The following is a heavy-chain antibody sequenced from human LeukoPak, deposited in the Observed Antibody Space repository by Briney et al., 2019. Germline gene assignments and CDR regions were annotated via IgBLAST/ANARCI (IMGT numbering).Heavy chain of an antibody. V-gene: IGHV3-23*01. D-gene: IGHD3-10*01. J-gene: IGHJ4*02. Sequence: GGSLILSCAASGFTFSSYAMTWVRQFPGKGLEWVSVIGSGGDTYYSDSVQGRFTISRDNSKNTLYLQMNSLRADDTAVYYCAKYYAARSRSFDFWGQGTLVTVSS. CDR2: IGSGGDT. CDR3: AKYYAARSRSFDF. CDR1: GFTFSSYA.